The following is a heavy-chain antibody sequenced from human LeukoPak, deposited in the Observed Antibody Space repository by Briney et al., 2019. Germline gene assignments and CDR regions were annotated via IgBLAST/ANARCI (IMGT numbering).Heavy chain of an antibody. J-gene: IGHJ4*02. V-gene: IGHV3-30-3*01. CDR3: ARDDDYGDYSLDY. CDR1: GFTFSSYA. CDR2: ISYDGSNK. D-gene: IGHD4-17*01. Sequence: PGRSLRLSCAASGFTFSSYAMHWVRQAPGKGLEWVAVISYDGSNKYYADSVKGRFTISRDNSKNTLYLQMSSLRAEDTAVYYCARDDDYGDYSLDYWGQGTLVTVSS.